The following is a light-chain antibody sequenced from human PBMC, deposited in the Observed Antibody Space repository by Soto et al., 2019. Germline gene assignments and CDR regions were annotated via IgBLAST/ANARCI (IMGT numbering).Light chain of an antibody. CDR2: EGS. J-gene: IGLJ2*01. CDR1: SPNVGVYEL. Sequence: QSALTQPASVSGSPGQSMTISCTGTSPNVGVYELVSWYQQHPGKAPKLIVYEGSNRPSGVSNRFSGSKSGNAASLTISGLQAEDEADYHCCSYAGQSTVTFGGGTKLTVL. CDR3: CSYAGQSTVT. V-gene: IGLV2-23*01.